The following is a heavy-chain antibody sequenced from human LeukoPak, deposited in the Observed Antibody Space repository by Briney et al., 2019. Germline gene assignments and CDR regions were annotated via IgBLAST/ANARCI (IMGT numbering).Heavy chain of an antibody. D-gene: IGHD3-3*01. V-gene: IGHV1-69*04. CDR3: ARGVLRFLEPCMDV. J-gene: IGHJ6*02. CDR2: IIPILGIA. Sequence: GASVKVSCKASGGTFSSYAISWVRQAPGQGLGWMGRIIPILGIANYAQKFQGRVTITADKSTSTAYMELSSLRSEDTAVYYCARGVLRFLEPCMDVWGQGTTVTVSS. CDR1: GGTFSSYA.